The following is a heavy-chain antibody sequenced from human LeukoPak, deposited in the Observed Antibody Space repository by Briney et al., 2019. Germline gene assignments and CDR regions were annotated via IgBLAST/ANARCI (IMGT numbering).Heavy chain of an antibody. V-gene: IGHV3-30*02. CDR1: GFIFSSYG. CDR2: LRSDGSHK. J-gene: IGHJ1*01. CDR3: AKGPTRRRGWYPKTKFLQH. Sequence: GGSLRLSCAASGFIFSSYGMHWVRQAPGKGLEWVAFLRSDGSHKCYADSVKGRFTISRDNSKNTLYLQMNSLRAEDTAVYYCAKGPTRRRGWYPKTKFLQHWGQGTLVTVSS. D-gene: IGHD6-19*01.